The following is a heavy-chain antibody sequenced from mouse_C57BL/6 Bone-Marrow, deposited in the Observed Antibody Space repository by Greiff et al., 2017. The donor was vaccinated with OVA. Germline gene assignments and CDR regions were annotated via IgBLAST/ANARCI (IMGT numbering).Heavy chain of an antibody. J-gene: IGHJ3*01. CDR1: GYTFTSYW. D-gene: IGHD1-1*01. CDR3: AREGVYYYGSSSWFAD. V-gene: IGHV1-50*01. Sequence: QVQLQQSGAELVKPGASVKLSCKASGYTFTSYWMQWVKQRPGQGLEWIGEIDPSDSYTNSNQKFKGKATLTVDTSSSTAYMQLSSLTSEDSAFYYCAREGVYYYGSSSWFADWGQGTLVTVSA. CDR2: IDPSDSYT.